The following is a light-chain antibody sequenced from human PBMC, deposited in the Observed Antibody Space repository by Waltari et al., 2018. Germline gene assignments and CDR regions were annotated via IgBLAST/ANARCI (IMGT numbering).Light chain of an antibody. Sequence: QSALTQPRSVSGSPGQSVTISCTGTSSDVGGSDSVSWYQQHPGKAPKLMTYDVTKRPSGGPDLCSVSKSGNTASLTISGLQVEDEADYYCCSYAGSSVLFGGGTKLTVL. J-gene: IGLJ2*01. CDR3: CSYAGSSVL. CDR1: SSDVGGSDS. CDR2: DVT. V-gene: IGLV2-11*01.